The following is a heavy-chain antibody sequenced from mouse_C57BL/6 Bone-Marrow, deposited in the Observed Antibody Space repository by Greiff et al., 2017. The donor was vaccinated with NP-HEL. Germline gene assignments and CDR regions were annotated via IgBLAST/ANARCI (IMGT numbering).Heavy chain of an antibody. Sequence: EVKLVESGGGLVQPGGSLKLSCAASGFTFSDYGMAWVRQAPRKGPEWVAFISNLAYSIYYADTVTGRFTLSRENAKNTRYLEMSSLRSEDTAMYYCARQGDYDGHWYFDVWGTGTTVTVSS. CDR2: ISNLAYSI. V-gene: IGHV5-15*01. CDR3: ARQGDYDGHWYFDV. J-gene: IGHJ1*03. CDR1: GFTFSDYG. D-gene: IGHD2-4*01.